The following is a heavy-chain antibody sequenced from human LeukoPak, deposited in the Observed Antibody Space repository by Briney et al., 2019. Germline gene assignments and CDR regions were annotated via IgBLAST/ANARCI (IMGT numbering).Heavy chain of an antibody. D-gene: IGHD6-6*01. V-gene: IGHV3-9*02. CDR2: IYWSSSGT. CDR1: GFNSEDHA. CDR3: ARGPNSNWSGLDF. Sequence: GRSLRLSCVVSGFNSEDHAMHWVRQAPGKGLEWVSGIYWSSSGTGYADSVKGRFTVSRDNAKNTLYLQVNNLRAEDTAVYYCARGPNSNWSGLDFWGQGTLLTVSS. J-gene: IGHJ4*02.